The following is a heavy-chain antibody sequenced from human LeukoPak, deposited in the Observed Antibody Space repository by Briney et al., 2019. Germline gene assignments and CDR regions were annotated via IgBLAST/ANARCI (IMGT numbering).Heavy chain of an antibody. CDR2: INAYNGNT. Sequence: ASVKVSFKASGYTFTTYGISWVRQAPGQGLEWMGWINAYNGNTNYAQKLQGRVTMTTDTSTSTAYMELRSLRSDETAVYDCARPRGSSGRGDFDYWGQGTLVTVSS. J-gene: IGHJ4*02. CDR1: GYTFTTYG. CDR3: ARPRGSSGRGDFDY. D-gene: IGHD6-19*01. V-gene: IGHV1-18*01.